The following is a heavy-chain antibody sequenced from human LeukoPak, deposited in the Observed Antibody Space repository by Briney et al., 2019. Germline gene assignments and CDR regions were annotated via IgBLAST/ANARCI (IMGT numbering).Heavy chain of an antibody. D-gene: IGHD3-10*01. CDR2: IYSGGST. CDR3: ARGVSSLWFGEVPPPHYYYYGMDV. J-gene: IGHJ6*04. Sequence: GGSLRLSCAASGFTVSSNYMSWVRQAPGKGLEWVSVIYSGGSTYYADSVKGRFTISRDNSKNTLYLQMNSLRAEDTAVYYCARGVSSLWFGEVPPPHYYYYGMDVWGKGTTVTVSS. V-gene: IGHV3-53*01. CDR1: GFTVSSNY.